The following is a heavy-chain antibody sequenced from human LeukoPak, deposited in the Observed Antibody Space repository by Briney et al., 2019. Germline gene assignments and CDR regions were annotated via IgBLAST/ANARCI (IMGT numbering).Heavy chain of an antibody. V-gene: IGHV4-38-2*01. CDR3: ARHVAPVVVITSDHSWFDP. CDR1: GYSISSGYY. Sequence: PSETLSLTCAVSGYSISSGYYWGWIRQPPGKGLEWIGSIYHSGSTYYNPSLRSRVTISVDTSKNQFSLKLSSVTAADTAVYYCARHVAPVVVITSDHSWFDPWGQGTLVTVSS. D-gene: IGHD3-22*01. J-gene: IGHJ5*02. CDR2: IYHSGST.